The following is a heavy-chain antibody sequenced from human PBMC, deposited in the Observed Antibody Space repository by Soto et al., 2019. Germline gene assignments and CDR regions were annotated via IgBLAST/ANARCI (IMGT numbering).Heavy chain of an antibody. V-gene: IGHV4-59*01. CDR3: ARGRQQLYYGP. J-gene: IGHJ5*02. CDR1: GGSISSYY. D-gene: IGHD5-18*01. Sequence: SETLSLTCTVSGGSISSYYWSWIRQPPGKGLEWIGYIYYSGSTNYNPSLKSRVTISVDTSKNQFSLKLSSVTAADTAVYYCARGRQQLYYGPWGQGTLVTVSS. CDR2: IYYSGST.